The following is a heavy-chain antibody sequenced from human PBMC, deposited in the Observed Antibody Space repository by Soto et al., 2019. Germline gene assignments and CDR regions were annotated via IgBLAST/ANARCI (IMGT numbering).Heavy chain of an antibody. D-gene: IGHD3-10*01. CDR1: GFTFSSYV. CDR2: ISGSGGNT. V-gene: IGHV3-23*01. CDR3: AHPYYSGSSYYGMDV. J-gene: IGHJ6*02. Sequence: EVQLLESGGGLVQPGGSLRVSCAASGFTFSSYVMSWVRQAPGKGLEWASGISGSGGNTYYADSVKGRFTISRDNSNNTLDLQRNSLRAEDTAVYYCAHPYYSGSSYYGMDVWGRGTTVTVSS.